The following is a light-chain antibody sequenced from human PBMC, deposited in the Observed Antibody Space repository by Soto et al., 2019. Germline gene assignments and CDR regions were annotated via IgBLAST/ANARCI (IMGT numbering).Light chain of an antibody. Sequence: DIQMTQSPSSVSASVGDSVTITCRASQDISSWLAWYQQKPGKAPNLLIYAASSLQSGVPSRFSGSGSGTDFTLTINSLQPEDIATYYCLQTNSFPRTFGQGTKVEVK. CDR3: LQTNSFPRT. CDR1: QDISSW. CDR2: AAS. V-gene: IGKV1-12*01. J-gene: IGKJ1*01.